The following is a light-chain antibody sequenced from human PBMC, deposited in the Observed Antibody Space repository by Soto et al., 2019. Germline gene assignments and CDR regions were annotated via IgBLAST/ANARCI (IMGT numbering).Light chain of an antibody. CDR2: QAS. Sequence: DIQMTQSPSTLSASVGDRVSVTCRASQSITSWLAWYQQKPGKAPKLLIYQASSLESGVPSRFSGSGSGTDFTLTISSLQPDDFATYYCQHYDTYPLTFGQGTKVEI. CDR1: QSITSW. J-gene: IGKJ1*01. V-gene: IGKV1-5*03. CDR3: QHYDTYPLT.